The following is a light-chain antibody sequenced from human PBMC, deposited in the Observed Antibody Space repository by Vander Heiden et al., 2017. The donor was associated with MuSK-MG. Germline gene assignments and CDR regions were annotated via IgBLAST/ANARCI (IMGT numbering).Light chain of an antibody. CDR3: QVWDSDSDHPV. V-gene: IGLV3-21*04. Sequence: SYVLTQPPSVSVAPGETARITCGGDNIGVKSVPWYQQNPGQAPVLVIYYANERPSGIPERFSGSNSGDTATLTISRVDAGDEADYYCQVWDSDSDHPVFGAGTKVTAL. CDR1: NIGVKS. CDR2: YAN. J-gene: IGLJ1*01.